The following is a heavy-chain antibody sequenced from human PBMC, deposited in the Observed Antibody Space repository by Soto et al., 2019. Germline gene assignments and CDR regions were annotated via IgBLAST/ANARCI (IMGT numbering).Heavy chain of an antibody. Sequence: EVQLLESGGGLVQPGGSLRLSCAASGFTVSDYDMGWVRQAPGKGLEWVSLIRGDGGATYHADSVEGRLTISRDTSENTVYLQMNSRMAEDTALYYCATDRRGGEYPAFDLWGQGTMVTVSS. J-gene: IGHJ3*01. CDR2: IRGDGGAT. CDR1: GFTVSDYD. D-gene: IGHD2-21*01. CDR3: ATDRRGGEYPAFDL. V-gene: IGHV3-23*01.